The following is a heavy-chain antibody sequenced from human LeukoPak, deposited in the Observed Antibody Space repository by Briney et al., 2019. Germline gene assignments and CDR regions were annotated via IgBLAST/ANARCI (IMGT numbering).Heavy chain of an antibody. Sequence: PGGSLRLSCAASGFPFSSYEMNWVRQAPGKGLEWVSYISSSGSTIYYIDSVKGRFTISRDNSKNTLYLQMNSLRAEDTAVYYCAGRRVLDASFDYWGQGTLVTVSS. V-gene: IGHV3-48*03. CDR1: GFPFSSYE. CDR3: AGRRVLDASFDY. J-gene: IGHJ4*02. CDR2: ISSSGSTI. D-gene: IGHD3-16*01.